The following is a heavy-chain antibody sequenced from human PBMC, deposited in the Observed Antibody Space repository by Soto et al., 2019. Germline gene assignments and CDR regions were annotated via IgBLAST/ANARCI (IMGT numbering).Heavy chain of an antibody. J-gene: IGHJ4*02. D-gene: IGHD3-16*01. V-gene: IGHV3-23*01. Sequence: DVQLLESGGGLVQPGGSLKLSCVASGFSFDKYAMIWVRQAPGKGQEWVSGITGSGRSIQYTASVKGRFTISRDNSKNTVYLQMDYLRAEDTAMYYCAKDDVSCYGLWLVSDWGQGTPVTVS. CDR1: GFSFDKYA. CDR3: AKDDVSCYGLWLVSD. CDR2: ITGSGRSI.